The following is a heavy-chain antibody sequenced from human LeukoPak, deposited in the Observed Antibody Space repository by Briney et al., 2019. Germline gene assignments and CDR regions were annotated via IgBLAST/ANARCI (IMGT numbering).Heavy chain of an antibody. Sequence: GRSLRLSCAASGFTFSSYAMHWVRQAPGKGLEWVAVISYDGSNKYYADSVKGRFTISRDNSKSTLYLQMNSLRAEDTAVYYCARAHYDSSGYYFDYWGQGTLVTVSS. CDR3: ARAHYDSSGYYFDY. CDR1: GFTFSSYA. J-gene: IGHJ4*02. CDR2: ISYDGSNK. V-gene: IGHV3-30*01. D-gene: IGHD3-22*01.